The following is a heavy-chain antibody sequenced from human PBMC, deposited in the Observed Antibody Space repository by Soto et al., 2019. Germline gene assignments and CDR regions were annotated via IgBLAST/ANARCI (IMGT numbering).Heavy chain of an antibody. CDR2: INPNSGGT. J-gene: IGHJ6*03. D-gene: IGHD3-16*01. V-gene: IGHV1-2*04. CDR1: GYTFTGYY. CDR3: ARGNPLSPLGVYYYYYYMDV. Sequence: TSVKVSCKASGYTFTGYYMHWVRQAPGQGLEWMGWINPNSGGTNYAQKFQGWVTMTRDTSISTAYMELSRLRSDDTAVYYCARGNPLSPLGVYYYYYYMDVWGKGTTVTVSS.